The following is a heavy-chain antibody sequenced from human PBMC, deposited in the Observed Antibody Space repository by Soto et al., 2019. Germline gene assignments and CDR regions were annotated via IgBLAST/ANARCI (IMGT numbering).Heavy chain of an antibody. Sequence: SVKVSCKASGGTFSSYAISWVRQAPGQGLEWMGGIIPIFGTANYAQKFQGRVTITADESTSTAYMELSSLRSEDTAVYYCARQVVVITPYYYYYGMDVWGQGTTVTVSS. CDR3: ARQVVVITPYYYYYGMDV. V-gene: IGHV1-69*13. J-gene: IGHJ6*02. D-gene: IGHD3-22*01. CDR2: IIPIFGTA. CDR1: GGTFSSYA.